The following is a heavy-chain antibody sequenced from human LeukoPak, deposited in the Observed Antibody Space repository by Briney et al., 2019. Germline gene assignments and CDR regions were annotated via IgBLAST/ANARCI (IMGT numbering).Heavy chain of an antibody. V-gene: IGHV3-30*02. Sequence: GGSLRLSCAASGFTFSSYGMHWVRQAPGKGLEWVAFIRYDGGNKYYADSVKGRFTISRDNSKNTLYPQMNSLRAEDTAVYYCAKDEAMIVVVITTYLDYWGQGTLVTVSS. J-gene: IGHJ4*02. CDR3: AKDEAMIVVVITTYLDY. D-gene: IGHD3-22*01. CDR1: GFTFSSYG. CDR2: IRYDGGNK.